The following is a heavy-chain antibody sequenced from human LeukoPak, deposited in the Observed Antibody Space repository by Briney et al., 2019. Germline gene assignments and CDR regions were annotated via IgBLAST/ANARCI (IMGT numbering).Heavy chain of an antibody. Sequence: GGSPRLSCAASGFTFSSYSMNWVRQAPGKGLEWVSSISSSSSYIYYADSVKGRFTISRDNAKNSLYLQMNSLRAEDTAVYYCARKIRGYSSSWEFDYWGQGTLVTVSS. CDR2: ISSSSSYI. D-gene: IGHD6-13*01. J-gene: IGHJ4*02. CDR3: ARKIRGYSSSWEFDY. V-gene: IGHV3-21*01. CDR1: GFTFSSYS.